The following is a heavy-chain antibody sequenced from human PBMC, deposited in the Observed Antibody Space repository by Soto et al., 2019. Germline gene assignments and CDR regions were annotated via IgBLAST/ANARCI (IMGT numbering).Heavy chain of an antibody. Sequence: VKVSCKASGGTFSSYAISWVRQAPVQGLEWMGGIIPIFGTANYAQKFQGRVTITADESTSTAYMELSSLRSEDTAVYYCARDLYEERLGVYGMDVWGQGTTVTVSS. D-gene: IGHD1-1*01. J-gene: IGHJ6*02. CDR2: IIPIFGTA. CDR1: GGTFSSYA. V-gene: IGHV1-69*13. CDR3: ARDLYEERLGVYGMDV.